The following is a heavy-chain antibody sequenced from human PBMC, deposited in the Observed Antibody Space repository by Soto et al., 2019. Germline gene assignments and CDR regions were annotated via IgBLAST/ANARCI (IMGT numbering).Heavy chain of an antibody. J-gene: IGHJ4*02. V-gene: IGHV1-46*01. D-gene: IGHD3-3*01. CDR3: ARAQATIFGVVPLDY. Sequence: QVQLVQSGAEVKKPGASVKVSCKASGYTFTSYYMHWVRQAPGQGLEWMGIINPSGGSTSYAQKFQVRVTMTRDTSTSTVYMELSSLRSEDTAVYYCARAQATIFGVVPLDYWGQGTLVTVSS. CDR2: INPSGGST. CDR1: GYTFTSYY.